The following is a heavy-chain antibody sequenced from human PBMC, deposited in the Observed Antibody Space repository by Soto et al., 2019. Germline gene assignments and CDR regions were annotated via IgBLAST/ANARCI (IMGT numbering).Heavy chain of an antibody. CDR2: ISGSGGST. V-gene: IGHV3-23*01. D-gene: IGHD2-2*01. CDR1: GFTFSSYA. Sequence: HPGGSLRLSCAASGFTFSSYAMSWVRQAPGKGLEWVSAISGSGGSTYYADSVKGRFTISRDNSKNTLYLQMNSLRAEDTAVYYCAKCRINYCSSTSCCPNPFDYWGQGTLVTVSS. J-gene: IGHJ4*02. CDR3: AKCRINYCSSTSCCPNPFDY.